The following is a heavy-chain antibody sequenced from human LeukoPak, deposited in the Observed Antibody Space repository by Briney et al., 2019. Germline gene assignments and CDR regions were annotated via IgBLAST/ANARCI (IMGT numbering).Heavy chain of an antibody. CDR1: GFTFSSYE. V-gene: IGHV3-48*03. D-gene: IGHD3-10*02. Sequence: GGSLRLSCAASGFTFSSYEMNWVRQAPGKGLEWVSYISSSGSTIYYADSMKGRFTISRDNAKNSLYLQMNSLRAEDTAVYYCAELGITMIGGVWGKGTTVTISS. CDR3: AELGITMIGGV. CDR2: ISSSGSTI. J-gene: IGHJ6*04.